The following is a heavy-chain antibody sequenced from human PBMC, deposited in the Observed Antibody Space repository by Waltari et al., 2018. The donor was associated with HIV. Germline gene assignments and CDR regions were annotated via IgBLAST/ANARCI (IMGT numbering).Heavy chain of an antibody. CDR2: IYSGGST. CDR1: GFTVSSNY. Sequence: EVQLVESGGGLVQPGGSLRLSCAASGFTVSSNYMSWVRQAPGKGLVLVSVIYSGGSTYYAESVKGRFTISMYNSKNTLYLRMTSLRAEDTAVYYCASIAYCGGDCYPRGMDVWGQGTTVTVSS. CDR3: ASIAYCGGDCYPRGMDV. J-gene: IGHJ6*02. V-gene: IGHV3-66*01. D-gene: IGHD2-21*02.